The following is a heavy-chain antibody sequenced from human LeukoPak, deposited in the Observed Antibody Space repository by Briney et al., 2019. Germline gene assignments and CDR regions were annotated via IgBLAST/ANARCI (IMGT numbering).Heavy chain of an antibody. J-gene: IGHJ6*03. D-gene: IGHD1-26*01. CDR2: INHSGST. Sequence: SETLSLTCAVYGGSFSGYYWSWIRQPPGKGLEWIGEINHSGSTNYNPSLKSRVTISVDTSKNQFSLKLSSVTAADTAVYYCARHPPALRQNSGSYRVYYYYYYMDVWGKGTTVTISS. CDR3: ARHPPALRQNSGSYRVYYYYYYMDV. CDR1: GGSFSGYY. V-gene: IGHV4-34*01.